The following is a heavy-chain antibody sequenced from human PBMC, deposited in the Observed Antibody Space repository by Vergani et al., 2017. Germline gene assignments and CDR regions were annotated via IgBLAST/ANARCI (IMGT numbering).Heavy chain of an antibody. J-gene: IGHJ3*02. CDR2: ISSSSSYI. D-gene: IGHD3-22*01. Sequence: EVQLVESGGGLVKPGGSLRLSCAASGFTFSSYSMNWVRQAPGKGLEWVSSISSSSSYIYYADSVKCRFTISRDNAKNSLYLQMNSLRAEDTAVYYCARFHDSSGYPLYAFDIWGQGTMVTVSS. CDR3: ARFHDSSGYPLYAFDI. CDR1: GFTFSSYS. V-gene: IGHV3-21*01.